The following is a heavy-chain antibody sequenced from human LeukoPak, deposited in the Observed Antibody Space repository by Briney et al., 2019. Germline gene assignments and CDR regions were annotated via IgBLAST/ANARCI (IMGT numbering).Heavy chain of an antibody. CDR1: GGSISSSSYC. V-gene: IGHV4-39*01. CDR3: ARAGGYCTNGVCYTPPYFDY. J-gene: IGHJ4*02. D-gene: IGHD2-8*01. Sequence: SETLSLTCTVSGGSISSSSYCWGWIRQPPGKGLEWIGSIYYSGSTYYNPSLKSRVTISVDTSKNQFSLKLSSVTAADTAVYYCARAGGYCTNGVCYTPPYFDYWGQGTLVTVSS. CDR2: IYYSGST.